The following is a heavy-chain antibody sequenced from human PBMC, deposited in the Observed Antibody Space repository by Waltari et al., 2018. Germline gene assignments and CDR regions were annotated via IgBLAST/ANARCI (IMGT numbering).Heavy chain of an antibody. Sequence: EVQLLESGGGLVQPGGSLRLSCAASGFTFSSYAMSWVRQAPGKGLEWVSAISGSGGSTYYADSVKGRFTISRDNSKNTLYLQMNSLRAEDTAVYYCARNTIRLGELSATHLDYWGQGTLVTVSS. D-gene: IGHD3-16*02. CDR2: ISGSGGST. V-gene: IGHV3-23*01. CDR1: GFTFSSYA. CDR3: ARNTIRLGELSATHLDY. J-gene: IGHJ4*02.